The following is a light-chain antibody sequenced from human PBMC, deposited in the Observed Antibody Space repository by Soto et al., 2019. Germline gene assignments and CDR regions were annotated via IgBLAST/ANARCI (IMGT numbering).Light chain of an antibody. CDR3: AAWDDSLSGVV. CDR1: DSNIGSYY. CDR2: TND. V-gene: IGLV1-47*02. Sequence: QSVLTQPPSASGTPGQGVTSSCSGSDSNIGSYYVYWYQQLPGAAPKLLISTNDQRPSGVPDRFSGSKSGTSASLAIGGLRSEDEADYYCAAWDDSLSGVVFGGGTKLTVL. J-gene: IGLJ3*02.